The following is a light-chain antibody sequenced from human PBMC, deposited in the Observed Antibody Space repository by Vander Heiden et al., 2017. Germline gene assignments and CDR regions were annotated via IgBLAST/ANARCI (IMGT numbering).Light chain of an antibody. J-gene: IGKJ2*01. CDR3: QQRNSWPRT. Sequence: EIVLTQSPATLSLSPGERATLSCRASQSISADLAWYQQKPGQAPRLLIYDASNRATGIPARFSGSGSGTDFTHTISNLEPEDFAVYYCQQRNSWPRTFGQGTKVEI. CDR2: DAS. CDR1: QSISAD. V-gene: IGKV3-11*01.